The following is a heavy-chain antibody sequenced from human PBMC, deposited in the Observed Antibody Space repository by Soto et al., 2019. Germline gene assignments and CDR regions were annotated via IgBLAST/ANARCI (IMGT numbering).Heavy chain of an antibody. J-gene: IGHJ6*03. CDR2: ISSSSKVI. V-gene: IGHV3-48*01. Sequence: EVQLVESGGGLVQPGGSLRLSCATSGFILSDCAMNWVSQAPGKWLEWVSYISSSSKVIDYADSVKGRFTDSRDNARNSLYLQMHSVRAEDSAGYYCARDLSGASNWYYYMDVWGKGTTVTVSS. CDR1: GFILSDCA. D-gene: IGHD7-27*01. CDR3: ARDLSGASNWYYYMDV.